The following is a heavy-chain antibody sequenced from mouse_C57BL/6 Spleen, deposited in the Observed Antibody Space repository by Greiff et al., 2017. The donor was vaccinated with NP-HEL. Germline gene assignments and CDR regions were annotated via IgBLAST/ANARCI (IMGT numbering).Heavy chain of an antibody. CDR1: GFTFSDYY. J-gene: IGHJ4*01. D-gene: IGHD2-1*01. CDR3: ARGLYYGNYDYAMDY. CDR2: ISNGGGST. Sequence: NLVESGGGLVQPGGSLKLSCAASGFTFSDYYMYWVRQTPEKRLEWVAYISNGGGSTYYPDTVKGRFTISRDNAKNTLYLQMSRLKSEDTAMYYCARGLYYGNYDYAMDYWGQGTSVTVSS. V-gene: IGHV5-12*01.